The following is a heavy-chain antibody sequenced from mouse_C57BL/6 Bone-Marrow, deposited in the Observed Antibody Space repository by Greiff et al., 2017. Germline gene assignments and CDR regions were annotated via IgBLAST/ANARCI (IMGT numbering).Heavy chain of an antibody. Sequence: VQLQQPGAELVKPGASVKMSCKASGYTFTSYWITWVTPRPGQGLELIGDIYPTSGRTNYNEKFKSKAILTVDTSSNTAYMQLSSLTSEDSAVFYCARSVPLGRSFDYWCQGTTLTVSS. CDR2: IYPTSGRT. D-gene: IGHD4-1*01. V-gene: IGHV1-55*01. J-gene: IGHJ2*01. CDR3: ARSVPLGRSFDY. CDR1: GYTFTSYW.